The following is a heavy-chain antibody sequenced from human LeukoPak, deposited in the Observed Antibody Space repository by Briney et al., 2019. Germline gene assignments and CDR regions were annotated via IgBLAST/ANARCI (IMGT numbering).Heavy chain of an antibody. D-gene: IGHD3-16*02. V-gene: IGHV3-30-3*01. CDR2: IPYDGSNK. CDR3: ARGGPITFGGVIVIPPDY. J-gene: IGHJ4*02. CDR1: GFTFSSYA. Sequence: TGGSLRLSCAASGFTFSSYAMHWVRQAPGKGLEWVAVIPYDGSNKYYADSVKGRFTISRDNSKNTLYLQMNSLRAEDTAVYYCARGGPITFGGVIVIPPDYWGQGTLVTVSS.